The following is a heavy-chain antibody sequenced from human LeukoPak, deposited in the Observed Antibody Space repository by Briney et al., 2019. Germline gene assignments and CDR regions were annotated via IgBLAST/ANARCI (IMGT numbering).Heavy chain of an antibody. V-gene: IGHV4-39*07. CDR1: GGSISSYY. CDR2: GYHIGST. CDR3: ARFSPRAMGNYFDF. Sequence: SETLSLTCTVSGGSISSYYWGWIRQPPGKGLEWIGSGYHIGSTYFNPSLRSRVTILIDIFKNQFSLNLSSVTAADTAVYYCARFSPRAMGNYFDFWGQGTLVTVSS. D-gene: IGHD7-27*01. J-gene: IGHJ4*02.